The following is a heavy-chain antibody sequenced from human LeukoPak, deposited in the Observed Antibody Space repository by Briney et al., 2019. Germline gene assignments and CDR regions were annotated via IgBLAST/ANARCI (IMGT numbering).Heavy chain of an antibody. D-gene: IGHD3-10*01. J-gene: IGHJ5*01. CDR1: GFTFSSYA. CDR2: VSGNGYST. Sequence: GGSLRLPCAASGFTFSSYATTWVRQAPGKGLEWVSGVSGNGYSTYYADSVRGRFTVSRDNSKNTLSLRMNSLRADDTAVYYCATVGHHGPGSSRLTWFESWGQGTLVMVSS. V-gene: IGHV3-23*01. CDR3: ATVGHHGPGSSRLTWFES.